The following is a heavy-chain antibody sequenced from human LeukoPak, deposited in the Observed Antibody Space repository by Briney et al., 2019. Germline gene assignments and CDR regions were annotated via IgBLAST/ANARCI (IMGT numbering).Heavy chain of an antibody. CDR2: ISAYTGNT. D-gene: IGHD3-10*01. V-gene: IGHV1-18*01. CDR3: ARDYGSGSYYGDY. Sequence: GWISAYTGNTNYAQKLQGRVTMTTDTSTSTAYMELRSLRSDDTAVYYCARDYGSGSYYGDYWGQGTLVTVSS. J-gene: IGHJ4*02.